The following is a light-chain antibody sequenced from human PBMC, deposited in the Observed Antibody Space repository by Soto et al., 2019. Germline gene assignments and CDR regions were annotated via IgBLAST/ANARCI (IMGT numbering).Light chain of an antibody. V-gene: IGKV1-5*01. CDR1: QNVDDS. CDR2: DAS. Sequence: DVQMTQSPSTVSASLGDRVTITCRASQNVDDSLAWYQQRPGKAPKLLIYDASILQSGVPSRFSGSGFGTAFTLTINGLQPDDFAVYFCQHFHTKPITFGQGTRLDIK. CDR3: QHFHTKPIT. J-gene: IGKJ5*01.